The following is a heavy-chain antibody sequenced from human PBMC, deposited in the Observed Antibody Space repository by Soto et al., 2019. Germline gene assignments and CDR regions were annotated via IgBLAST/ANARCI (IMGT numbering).Heavy chain of an antibody. CDR1: GASVSNVDYF. D-gene: IGHD4-17*01. V-gene: IGHV4-30-4*01. J-gene: IGHJ3*02. CDR3: ARVPLYGVLQAFDI. Sequence: QVQLQESGPGLVKPSQTLSLSCSVSGASVSNVDYFWSWVRQPPGKGLEWIGYHRYTGSTYYNPSLKSRVTISVDTSKNQFSLKLNSVTAADTAVYYCARVPLYGVLQAFDIWGQGTVVIVSS. CDR2: HRYTGST.